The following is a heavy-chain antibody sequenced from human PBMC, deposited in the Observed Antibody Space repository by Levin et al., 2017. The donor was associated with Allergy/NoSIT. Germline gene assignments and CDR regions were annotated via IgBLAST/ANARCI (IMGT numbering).Heavy chain of an antibody. CDR2: INHSGST. CDR1: GGSFSGYY. Sequence: SETLSLTCAVYGGSFSGYYWSWIRQPPGKGLEWIGEINHSGSTNYNPSLKSRVTISVDTSKNQFSLKLSSVTAADTAVYYCARGVSPGPYYYGSGSYSTQLNWFDPWGQGTLVTVSS. V-gene: IGHV4-34*01. D-gene: IGHD3-10*01. CDR3: ARGVSPGPYYYGSGSYSTQLNWFDP. J-gene: IGHJ5*02.